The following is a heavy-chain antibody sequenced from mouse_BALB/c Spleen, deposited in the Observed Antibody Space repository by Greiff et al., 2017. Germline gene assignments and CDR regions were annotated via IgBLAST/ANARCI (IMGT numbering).Heavy chain of an antibody. V-gene: IGHV2-9*02. CDR2: IWAGGST. J-gene: IGHJ4*01. Sequence: VQLVESGPGLVAPSQSLSITCTVSGFSLTSYGVHWVRQPPGKGLEWLGVIWAGGSTNYNSALMSRLSISKDNSKSQVFLKMNSLQTDDTAMYYCARYFGYVYAMDYWGQGTSVTVSS. CDR3: ARYFGYVYAMDY. CDR1: GFSLTSYG. D-gene: IGHD2-2*01.